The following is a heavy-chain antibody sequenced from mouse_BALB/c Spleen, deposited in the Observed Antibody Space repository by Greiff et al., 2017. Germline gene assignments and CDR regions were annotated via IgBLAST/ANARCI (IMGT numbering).Heavy chain of an antibody. CDR3: ARASYHAMDY. J-gene: IGHJ4*01. CDR2: ISSGGSYT. CDR1: GFTFSSYA. V-gene: IGHV5-9-4*01. Sequence: EVKVVESGGGLVKPGGSLKLSCAASGFTFSSYAMSWVRQSPEKRLEWVAEISSGGSYTYYPDTVTGRFTISRDNAKNTLYLEMSSLRSEDTAMYYCARASYHAMDYWGQGTSVTVSS.